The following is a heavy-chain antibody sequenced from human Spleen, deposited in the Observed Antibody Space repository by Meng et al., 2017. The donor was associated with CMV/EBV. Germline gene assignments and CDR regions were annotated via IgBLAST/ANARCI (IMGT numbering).Heavy chain of an antibody. V-gene: IGHV3-23*01. CDR1: GFTFSNYA. D-gene: IGHD2-2*01. J-gene: IGHJ4*02. Sequence: GESLKISCAASGFTFSNYAMSWVRQAPGKGLDWVSAIGGGSGADTYYADSVKGRFTISRDNSKNTLYLQMNSLRAEDTAVYYCAKSRYQLRGVDYWGQGTQVTVSS. CDR2: IGGGSGADT. CDR3: AKSRYQLRGVDY.